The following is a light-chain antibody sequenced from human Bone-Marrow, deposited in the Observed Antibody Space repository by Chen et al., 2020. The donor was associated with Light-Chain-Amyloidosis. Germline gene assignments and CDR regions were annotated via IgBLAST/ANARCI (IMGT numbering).Light chain of an antibody. CDR3: SARDGSLSGYD. Sequence: QSVLTPPRSASGTPGQRVTISCSGASSNIGINYVYCYQHFPGAAPNLLIQRNNQRPSGGPDQFSASKAGTSAFLAINGLRSEDEADYYCSARDGSLSGYDFGPGTKVIV. J-gene: IGLJ1*01. CDR1: SSNIGINY. CDR2: RNN. V-gene: IGLV1-47*01.